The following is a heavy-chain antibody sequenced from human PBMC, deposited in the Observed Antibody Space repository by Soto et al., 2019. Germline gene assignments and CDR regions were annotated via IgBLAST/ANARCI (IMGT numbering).Heavy chain of an antibody. D-gene: IGHD4-17*01. CDR3: VSQRTTVLTQAYFDY. CDR2: VYYRGRS. J-gene: IGHJ4*02. V-gene: IGHV4-39*01. Sequence: SETLSLTCTVSGVSVANSSYYWGWIRQSPGKGLEWIGSVYYRGRSYSKSSVKSRVTISVDTSKNQFSLNFNSVTASDTALYYCVSQRTTVLTQAYFDYWGPGALVTVS. CDR1: GVSVANSSYY.